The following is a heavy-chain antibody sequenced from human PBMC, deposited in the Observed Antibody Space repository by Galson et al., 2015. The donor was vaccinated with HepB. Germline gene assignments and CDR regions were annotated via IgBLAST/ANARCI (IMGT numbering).Heavy chain of an antibody. V-gene: IGHV3-21*06. CDR3: ARDESGAVATGKSDY. J-gene: IGHJ4*02. CDR1: GFTLSSYT. CDR2: ISGTGNYI. D-gene: IGHD5-12*01. Sequence: SLRLSCAASGFTLSSYTMNWVRQAPGKGLEWVSSISGTGNYIYYSDSVKGRFTVSRDNAKNSLYLEMSNLRVDDTAMYYCARDESGAVATGKSDYWGQGTLVTVSS.